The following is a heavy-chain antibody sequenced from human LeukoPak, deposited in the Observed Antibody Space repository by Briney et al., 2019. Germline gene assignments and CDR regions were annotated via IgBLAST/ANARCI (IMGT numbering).Heavy chain of an antibody. CDR3: ATYSSSWRTYYFDY. Sequence: SETLSLTCTVSGGSISSYYWSWIRQPPGKGLEWIGYIYYSGSTYHNPSLKSRVTISIDTSRNQFSLKLSSVTAADTAVYYCATYSSSWRTYYFDYWGQGALVTVSS. V-gene: IGHV4-59*06. CDR1: GGSISSYY. CDR2: IYYSGST. J-gene: IGHJ4*02. D-gene: IGHD6-13*01.